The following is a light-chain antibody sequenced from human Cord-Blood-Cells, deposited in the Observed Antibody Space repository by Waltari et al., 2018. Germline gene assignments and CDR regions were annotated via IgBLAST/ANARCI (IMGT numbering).Light chain of an antibody. CDR3: QQYDNLLIFT. CDR2: DAS. CDR1: QDISNY. Sequence: DIQMTQSPSSLSASVGDRVTITCQASQDISNYLNWYQQKPGKASKLLIYDASNLETGVPSRFSGSGSGTDFTFTISSLQPEDIATYYCQQYDNLLIFTFGPGTKVDIK. J-gene: IGKJ3*01. V-gene: IGKV1-33*01.